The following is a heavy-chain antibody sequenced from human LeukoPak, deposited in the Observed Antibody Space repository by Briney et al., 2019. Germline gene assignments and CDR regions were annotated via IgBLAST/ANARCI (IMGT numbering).Heavy chain of an antibody. D-gene: IGHD5-24*01. CDR3: ARDRNGYNDDAFDI. CDR1: GYTFTGYY. Sequence: GASVKVSCKASGYTFTGYYMHWVRQAPGQGLEWMGWINPNSGDTKYAQNFEGRVTVTRDTSINTAYMELSRLTSDDTAVYYCARDRNGYNDDAFDIWGQGTMFTVSS. V-gene: IGHV1-2*02. CDR2: INPNSGDT. J-gene: IGHJ3*02.